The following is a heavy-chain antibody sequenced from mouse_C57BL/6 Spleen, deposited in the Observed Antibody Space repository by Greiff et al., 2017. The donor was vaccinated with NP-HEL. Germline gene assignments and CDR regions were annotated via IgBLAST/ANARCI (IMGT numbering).Heavy chain of an antibody. D-gene: IGHD2-1*01. CDR1: GYSFTSYW. Sequence: VQLQQPGAELARPGSSVKLSCKASGYSFTSYWMHWVKQRPIQGLEWIGNIDPSDSETHYNQKFKDKATLTVDKSSSTAYMQLSSLTSEDSAVYYCARWDGNYDYFDYWGQGTTLTVSS. J-gene: IGHJ2*01. CDR3: ARWDGNYDYFDY. CDR2: IDPSDSET. V-gene: IGHV1-52*01.